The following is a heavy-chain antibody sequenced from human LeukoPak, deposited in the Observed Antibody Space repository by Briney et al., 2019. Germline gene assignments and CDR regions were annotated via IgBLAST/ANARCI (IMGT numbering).Heavy chain of an antibody. CDR2: IIPMFRTA. J-gene: IGHJ4*02. D-gene: IGHD3-22*01. CDR3: ARDATLYDSSAYYYLW. Sequence: SVKVSCKASGGTFSRYAISWVRQAPGQGLEWMGGIIPMFRTANYAQKFQGRVTITADESTSTAYVELTSLRSEDTAVYYCARDATLYDSSAYYYLWWGQGTLVTVSS. CDR1: GGTFSRYA. V-gene: IGHV1-69*01.